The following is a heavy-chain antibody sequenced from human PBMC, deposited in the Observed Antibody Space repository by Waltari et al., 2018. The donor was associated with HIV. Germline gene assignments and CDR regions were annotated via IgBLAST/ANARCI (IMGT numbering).Heavy chain of an antibody. D-gene: IGHD2-8*02. CDR3: AREEITGLDS. CDR2: IYHSGTT. CDR1: GDSVRSSFW. J-gene: IGHJ4*02. Sequence: VQLQESGPGLVKPSGTLSLTCAVSGDSVRSSFWWNWVRQPPGKGLEWIGKIYHSGTTHYNPSLKRRVTISVDKSNNNFSLNLTSVTAADTAIYYCAREEITGLDSWGQGTLVTVSS. V-gene: IGHV4-4*02.